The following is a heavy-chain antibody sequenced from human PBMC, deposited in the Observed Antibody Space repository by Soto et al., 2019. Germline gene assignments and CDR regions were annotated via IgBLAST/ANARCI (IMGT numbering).Heavy chain of an antibody. CDR2: ISAYSGNT. J-gene: IGHJ6*02. Sequence: ASVKVSCKASGYTFTSYGISWVRQAPGQGLEWMGWISAYSGNTNYAQKLQGRVTMTTDTSTNTAYMELRSLRSDDTAVYYCAREDRDRETGLVPAAIDGMDVWGQGTTVTVSS. D-gene: IGHD2-2*01. V-gene: IGHV1-18*01. CDR1: GYTFTSYG. CDR3: AREDRDRETGLVPAAIDGMDV.